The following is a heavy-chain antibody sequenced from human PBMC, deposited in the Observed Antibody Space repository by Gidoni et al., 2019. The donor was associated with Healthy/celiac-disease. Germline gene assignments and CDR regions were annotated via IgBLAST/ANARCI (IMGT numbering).Heavy chain of an antibody. V-gene: IGHV1-18*01. J-gene: IGHJ4*02. Sequence: QAQLVPSGADVNKPGASVNVSCKASGYPFTSYGISWVRQAPGQGLAWMGWISAYNGNKNYAQKLQGRVTMTTDTSTSTAYMELRSLRSDDTAVYYCARDAMVLSYTIDYWGQGTLVTVSS. CDR1: GYPFTSYG. D-gene: IGHD3-10*01. CDR3: ARDAMVLSYTIDY. CDR2: ISAYNGNK.